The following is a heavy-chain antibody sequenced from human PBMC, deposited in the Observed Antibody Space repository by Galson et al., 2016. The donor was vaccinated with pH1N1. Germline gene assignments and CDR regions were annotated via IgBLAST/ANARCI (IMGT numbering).Heavy chain of an antibody. CDR1: GFTFKSYA. D-gene: IGHD3-3*01. J-gene: IGHJ6*02. CDR2: ISASGENT. Sequence: SLRLSCAASGFTFKSYAMNWLRQAPGKGPEWVSRISASGENTYYADSVRGRFTISRDNSKNTVYLQMSSLRAEDTAVYYCARGGVTIFGIVNPAFGMDVWGQGTTVTVSS. CDR3: ARGGVTIFGIVNPAFGMDV. V-gene: IGHV3-23*01.